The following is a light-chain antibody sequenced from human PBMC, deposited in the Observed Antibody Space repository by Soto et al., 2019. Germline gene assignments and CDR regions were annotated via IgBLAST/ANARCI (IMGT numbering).Light chain of an antibody. V-gene: IGKV3-20*01. Sequence: ESELTQSPGTLSLSPGERATLSCRASQNRGTRSLAWYQQKPGQAPSLLIFGASTRATGIPDRFSGSGSGTDFTLSISRLEPEDFAVYYCQQYGSAPYTFGQGTKLEIK. J-gene: IGKJ2*01. CDR1: QNRGTRS. CDR3: QQYGSAPYT. CDR2: GAS.